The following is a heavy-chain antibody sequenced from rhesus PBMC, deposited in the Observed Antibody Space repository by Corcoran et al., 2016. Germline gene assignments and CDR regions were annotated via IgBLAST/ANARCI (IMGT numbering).Heavy chain of an antibody. D-gene: IGHD2-39*01. CDR2: ISGTSGNT. CDR1: GYSIRSGYS. V-gene: IGHV4-99*02. J-gene: IGHJ4*01. Sequence: QVQLQESGPGLVKASETLSLTCAVSGYSIRSGYSWGWIRQHPGKGLEYIGYISGTSGNTYYNASLESRVTISKDTSKNQFSLKLTSVTAADTAVYYCAREASTYWHWGQGVLVTVSS. CDR3: AREASTYWH.